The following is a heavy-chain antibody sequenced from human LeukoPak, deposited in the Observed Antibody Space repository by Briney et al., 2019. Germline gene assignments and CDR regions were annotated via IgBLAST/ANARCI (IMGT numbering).Heavy chain of an antibody. Sequence: SVKVSCKASGGTFSSYAISWVRQAPGQGLEWMGGIIPIFGTANYAQKFQGRVTITADESTSTAYMELSSLRSEDTAVYYCARSVGYSSTFDYWGQGTLVTVSS. V-gene: IGHV1-69*01. CDR2: IIPIFGTA. CDR1: GGTFSSYA. CDR3: ARSVGYSSTFDY. J-gene: IGHJ4*02. D-gene: IGHD5-18*01.